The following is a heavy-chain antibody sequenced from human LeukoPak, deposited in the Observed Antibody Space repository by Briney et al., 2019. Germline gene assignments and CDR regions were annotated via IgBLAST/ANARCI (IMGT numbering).Heavy chain of an antibody. Sequence: SETLSLTCAVYGASLDSHSWWSWVRQPPGKGLEWIGEIYHSGGANYKPSLKSRVTMSVDTSKNHFSLKLTSVTAADTAVYYCAYNRNFALDNWGQGTLVTVSS. J-gene: IGHJ4*02. V-gene: IGHV4/OR15-8*01. CDR2: IYHSGGA. CDR1: GASLDSHSW. CDR3: AYNRNFALDN. D-gene: IGHD1-14*01.